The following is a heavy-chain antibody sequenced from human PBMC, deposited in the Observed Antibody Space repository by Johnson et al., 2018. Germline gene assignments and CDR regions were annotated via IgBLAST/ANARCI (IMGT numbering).Heavy chain of an antibody. CDR1: GGSFSGYY. Sequence: QVQLQQWGAGLLKPSETLSLTCAVYGGSFSGYYWSWIRQPPGKGLEWIGEINHSGSTNYNPSLKSRVTISVDTSKNQFSLELSSVTAPDTAVYYCARDFPFWSGSSDAFDIWGQGTMVTVSS. CDR3: ARDFPFWSGSSDAFDI. J-gene: IGHJ3*02. V-gene: IGHV4-34*01. D-gene: IGHD3-3*01. CDR2: INHSGST.